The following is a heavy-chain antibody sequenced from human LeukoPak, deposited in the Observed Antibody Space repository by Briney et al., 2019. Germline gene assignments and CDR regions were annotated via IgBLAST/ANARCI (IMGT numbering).Heavy chain of an antibody. J-gene: IGHJ6*03. CDR2: IKSKTDGGTT. Sequence: GGSLRLSCAASGVTFSNAWMSWVRQAPGKGLEWVGRIKSKTDGGTTDYAPPVKGRFTISRDDSKNTLYLQMNSLKTEDTGVYYCTTVTGYYSRYYNYYYMDVWGKGTTVTVSS. D-gene: IGHD3-9*01. V-gene: IGHV3-15*01. CDR1: GVTFSNAW. CDR3: TTVTGYYSRYYNYYYMDV.